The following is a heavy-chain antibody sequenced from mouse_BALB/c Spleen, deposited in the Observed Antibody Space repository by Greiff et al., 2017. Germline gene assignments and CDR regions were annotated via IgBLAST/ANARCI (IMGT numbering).Heavy chain of an antibody. J-gene: IGHJ2*01. CDR1: GYTFTDYW. CDR2: IDTSDSYT. Sequence: VQLQQSGAELVMPGASVKMSCKASGYTFTDYWMHWVKQWPGQGLEWIGAIDTSDSYTSYNQKFKGKATLTVDESSSTAYMQLSSLTSEDSAVYNCEREEWDYWGQGTTLTVSS. V-gene: IGHV1-69*01. CDR3: EREEWDY.